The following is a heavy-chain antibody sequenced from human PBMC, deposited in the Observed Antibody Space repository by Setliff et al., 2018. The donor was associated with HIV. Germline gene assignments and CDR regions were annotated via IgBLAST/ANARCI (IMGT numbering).Heavy chain of an antibody. J-gene: IGHJ5*02. D-gene: IGHD1-1*01. V-gene: IGHV1-69*13. CDR2: IIPIFGTA. CDR3: ARAKATRQARPTNCFDP. Sequence: ASVKVSCKASGYNFTSHDINWVRQAPGQGLEWMGGIIPIFGTANYAQKFQGRVTITADESTSTAYMELSSLRFEDTAVYYCARAKATRQARPTNCFDPWGQGTLVTVSS. CDR1: GYNFTSHD.